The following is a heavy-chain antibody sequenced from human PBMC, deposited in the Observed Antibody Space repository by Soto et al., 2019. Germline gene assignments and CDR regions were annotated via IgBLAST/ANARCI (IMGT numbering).Heavy chain of an antibody. V-gene: IGHV4-34*01. CDR2: INHSGST. CDR1: GGSFSGYY. CDR3: ARGQGGKLELRRSPNWFDP. D-gene: IGHD1-7*01. J-gene: IGHJ5*02. Sequence: SETLSLTCAVYGGSFSGYYWSWIRQPPGKGLEWIGEINHSGSTNYNPSLKSRVTISVDTSKNQYSLKLSSVTAADTAMYYCARGQGGKLELRRSPNWFDPWGQGTLVTVSS.